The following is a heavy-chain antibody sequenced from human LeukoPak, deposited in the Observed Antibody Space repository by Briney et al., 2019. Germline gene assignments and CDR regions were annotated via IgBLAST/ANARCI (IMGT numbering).Heavy chain of an antibody. V-gene: IGHV1-18*01. CDR3: AGAANYYDNALSWFDP. Sequence: ASVKVSCKSSGYTFTNYGISWVRQAPGQGLEWMGWISAYNGNTNYAQKLQGRVTMTTDTSTSTAYMELRSLRSDDTAVYYCAGAANYYDNALSWFDPWGQGTLVTVSS. CDR1: GYTFTNYG. D-gene: IGHD3-22*01. J-gene: IGHJ5*02. CDR2: ISAYNGNT.